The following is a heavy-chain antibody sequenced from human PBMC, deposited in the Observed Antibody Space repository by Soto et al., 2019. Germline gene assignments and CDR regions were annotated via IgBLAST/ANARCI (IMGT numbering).Heavy chain of an antibody. D-gene: IGHD3-10*01. CDR1: GGSISSGGYS. J-gene: IGHJ5*02. CDR2: IYHSGST. Sequence: SETLSLTCAVSGGSISSGGYSWSWIRQPPGKGLEWIGYIYHSGSTNYNPSLKSRVTISVDTSKNQFSLKLSSVTAADTAVYYCARVRAMVRGVRAWFDPWGQGTLVTVSS. V-gene: IGHV4-30-2*01. CDR3: ARVRAMVRGVRAWFDP.